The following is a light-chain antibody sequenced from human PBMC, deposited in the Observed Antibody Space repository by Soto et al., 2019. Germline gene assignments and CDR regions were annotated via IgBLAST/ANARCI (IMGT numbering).Light chain of an antibody. CDR2: GAS. CDR3: QQYESSWT. Sequence: EIVLTQSPGTLSLSPGEGATLSCRASQSISSTFLAWYQHKPCQPPRVLIYGASRRAAGIPDRFSGSGSGTDFTLTISRLEPEDFAVYYCQQYESSWTFGQGTKVEMK. CDR1: QSISSTF. J-gene: IGKJ1*01. V-gene: IGKV3-20*01.